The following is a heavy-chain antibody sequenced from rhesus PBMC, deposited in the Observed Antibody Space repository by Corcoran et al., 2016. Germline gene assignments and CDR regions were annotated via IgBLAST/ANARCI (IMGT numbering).Heavy chain of an antibody. D-gene: IGHD3-9*01. Sequence: QVQLQESGPGLVKPSETLSLTCAVSGGSISGYYWNWIRQPPGKGLEWIGYIGGSSGSPYYHPSLTSRVTISTDTSKNQFSLKLCSVTAADTAVYYCASYEDDYGYYVGDNSLDVWGRGVLVTVSS. J-gene: IGHJ5-2*02. CDR2: IGGSSGSP. V-gene: IGHV4-165*02. CDR3: ASYEDDYGYYVGDNSLDV. CDR1: GGSISGYY.